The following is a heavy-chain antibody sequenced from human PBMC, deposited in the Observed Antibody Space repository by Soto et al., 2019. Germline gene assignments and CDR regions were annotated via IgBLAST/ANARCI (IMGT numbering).Heavy chain of an antibody. CDR1: GGSFSGYY. CDR3: ARDLSGPFDY. J-gene: IGHJ4*02. V-gene: IGHV4-34*01. CDR2: INHSGST. D-gene: IGHD7-27*01. Sequence: SETLSLTCAVYGGSFSGYYWSWIRQPPGKGLEWIGEINHSGSTNYNPSLKSRVTISVDTSKNQFSLKLSSVTAADTAVYYCARDLSGPFDYWGQGTLVTVSS.